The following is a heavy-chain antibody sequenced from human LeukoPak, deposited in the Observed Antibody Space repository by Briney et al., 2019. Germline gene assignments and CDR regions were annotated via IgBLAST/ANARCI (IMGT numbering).Heavy chain of an antibody. V-gene: IGHV3-23*01. CDR1: GFTFSSWS. J-gene: IGHJ4*02. D-gene: IGHD5-12*01. CDR3: ARDEDGYSPTWYLFDY. CDR2: ITSSGAST. Sequence: PGGSLILSWAASGFTFSSWSMGGVRQSRGKGQEWVSGITSSGASTFYADSVKGRFTISRDNSKNTVLLEMNILGAEDTAVYFCARDEDGYSPTWYLFDYRGQGTLVTVSS.